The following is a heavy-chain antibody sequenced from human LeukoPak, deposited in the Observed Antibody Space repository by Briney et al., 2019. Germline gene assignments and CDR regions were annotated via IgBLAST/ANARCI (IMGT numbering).Heavy chain of an antibody. D-gene: IGHD3-3*01. Sequence: PGGSLRLSCVASGFTFSSYWMHWVRQDPRKGLVWVSRINGDGRNINYADSVRGRFTISRDNAKNTLYLQMNTLRVEDTAVYYCARTYYDFWSGYSNPQYYFDYWGQGTLVTVSS. CDR2: INGDGRNI. V-gene: IGHV3-74*01. J-gene: IGHJ4*02. CDR1: GFTFSSYW. CDR3: ARTYYDFWSGYSNPQYYFDY.